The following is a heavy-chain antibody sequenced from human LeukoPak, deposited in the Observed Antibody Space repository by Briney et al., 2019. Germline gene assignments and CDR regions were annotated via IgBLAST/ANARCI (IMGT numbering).Heavy chain of an antibody. Sequence: SETLSLTCAVSGYSISSGYYWGWIRQPPGKGLEWIGSIYHSGSTYYNPSLKSRVTISVDTSKNQFSLKLSSVTAADTAVYYCARAAGYCSGGSYYSRDNWFDPWGQGTLVTVSS. CDR2: IYHSGST. V-gene: IGHV4-38-2*01. CDR3: ARAAGYCSGGSYYSRDNWFDP. D-gene: IGHD2-15*01. CDR1: GYSISSGYY. J-gene: IGHJ5*02.